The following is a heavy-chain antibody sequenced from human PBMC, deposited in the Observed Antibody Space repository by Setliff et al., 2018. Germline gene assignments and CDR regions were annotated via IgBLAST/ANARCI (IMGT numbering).Heavy chain of an antibody. J-gene: IGHJ3*02. CDR3: ARVGRMTTVAPHDAFDI. Sequence: GASVKVSCKASGYTFTSYYMHWVRQAPGQGLEWMGIINPSGGSTSYAQKFQGRVTMTRDTSTSTVYMELSSLRSEDTAVYYCARVGRMTTVAPHDAFDIWGQGTMVTVSS. D-gene: IGHD4-17*01. CDR2: INPSGGST. V-gene: IGHV1-46*01. CDR1: GYTFTSYY.